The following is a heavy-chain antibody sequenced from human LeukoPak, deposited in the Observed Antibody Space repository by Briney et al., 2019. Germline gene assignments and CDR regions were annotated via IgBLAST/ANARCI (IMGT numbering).Heavy chain of an antibody. CDR1: GGSISSGDYY. D-gene: IGHD3-22*01. J-gene: IGHJ3*02. CDR3: ARDDYYDSSGSYGGDAFDI. V-gene: IGHV4-61*08. CDR2: IYYSGST. Sequence: PSETLSLTCTVSGGSISSGDYYWSWIRQPPGKGLEWIGYIYYSGSTNYNPSLKSRVTMSVDTSKNQFSLKLSSVTAADTAVYYCARDDYYDSSGSYGGDAFDIWGQGTMVTVSS.